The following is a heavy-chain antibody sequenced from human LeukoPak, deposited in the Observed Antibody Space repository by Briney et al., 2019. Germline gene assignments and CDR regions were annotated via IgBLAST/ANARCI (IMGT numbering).Heavy chain of an antibody. CDR3: ARSPSGVTKRGYYFDY. CDR1: GFTFSRDS. D-gene: IGHD4-23*01. V-gene: IGHV3-48*01. J-gene: IGHJ4*02. Sequence: GGSLRLSCAASGFTFSRDSMNWVRQAPGKGLEWVSYINGGGSPIFYADSVRGRFTISRDNAKNSLHLQMNSLRAEDTAVYYCARSPSGVTKRGYYFDYWGQGTLVTVSS. CDR2: INGGGSPI.